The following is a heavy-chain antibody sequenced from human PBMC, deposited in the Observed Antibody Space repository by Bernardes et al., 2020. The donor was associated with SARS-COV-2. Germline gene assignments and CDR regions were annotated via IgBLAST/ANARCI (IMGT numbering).Heavy chain of an antibody. Sequence: GESLKISCKGSGYSFTSYWIGWVRQMPGKGLEWMGIIYPGDSDTIYSPSFQGQVTISADKSISTAYLQWSSLKASDTAMYYCARWAVVAATPGINYYYGMDVWGQGTTVTVSS. J-gene: IGHJ6*02. CDR2: IYPGDSDT. CDR1: GYSFTSYW. D-gene: IGHD2-15*01. CDR3: ARWAVVAATPGINYYYGMDV. V-gene: IGHV5-51*01.